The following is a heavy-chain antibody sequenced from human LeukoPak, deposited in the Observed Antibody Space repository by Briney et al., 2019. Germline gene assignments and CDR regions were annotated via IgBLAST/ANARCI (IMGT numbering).Heavy chain of an antibody. CDR3: ARDRTTVINAPGY. CDR1: GYTFTGYY. CDR2: INPNSGGT. Sequence: ASVKVSCKASGYTFTGYYMHWVRQAPGQGLEWMGWINPNSGGTNYPQKFQGRVTMTRDTSISTAHMELSRLRSDDTAVYYCARDRTTVINAPGYWGQGTLVTVSS. V-gene: IGHV1-2*02. D-gene: IGHD4-17*01. J-gene: IGHJ4*02.